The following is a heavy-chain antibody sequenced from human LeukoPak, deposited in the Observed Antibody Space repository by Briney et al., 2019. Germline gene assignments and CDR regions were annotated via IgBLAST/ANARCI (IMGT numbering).Heavy chain of an antibody. CDR2: IYYSGST. CDR1: GGSISSGDYY. V-gene: IGHV4-30-4*08. CDR3: ARGSVTGGYFDY. J-gene: IGHJ4*02. D-gene: IGHD4-11*01. Sequence: SQTLSLTCTVSGGSISSGDYYWSWIRQPPGKGLEWIGYIYYSGSTYYNPSLKSRVTTSVDTSKNQFSLKLSSVTAADTAVYYCARGSVTGGYFDYWGQGTLVTVSS.